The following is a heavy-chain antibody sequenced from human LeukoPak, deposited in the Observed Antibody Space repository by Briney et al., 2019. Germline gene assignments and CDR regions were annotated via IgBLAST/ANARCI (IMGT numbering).Heavy chain of an antibody. D-gene: IGHD6-19*01. Sequence: GGPLRLSCAASGFTFSSYAMSWVRQAPGKGLEWVSAISGSGGSTYYADSVKGRFTISRDNSKNTLYLQMNSLRDEDTAVYYCAKDSYVHSSGWYGGDYWGQGTLVTVSS. CDR2: ISGSGGST. J-gene: IGHJ4*02. V-gene: IGHV3-23*01. CDR3: AKDSYVHSSGWYGGDY. CDR1: GFTFSSYA.